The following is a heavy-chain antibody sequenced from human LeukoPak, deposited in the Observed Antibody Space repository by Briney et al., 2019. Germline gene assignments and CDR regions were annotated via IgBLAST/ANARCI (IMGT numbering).Heavy chain of an antibody. J-gene: IGHJ4*02. D-gene: IGHD3-22*01. Sequence: GGSLRLSCAASGFTFSSYSMNWVRQAPGKGLEWVSYISSSSSTIYYADSVKGRFTISRDNAKNSLYLQMNSLRAEDTAVYYCAKALDYYDSSGYYLDYFDYWGQGTLVTVSS. CDR1: GFTFSSYS. CDR2: ISSSSSTI. CDR3: AKALDYYDSSGYYLDYFDY. V-gene: IGHV3-48*01.